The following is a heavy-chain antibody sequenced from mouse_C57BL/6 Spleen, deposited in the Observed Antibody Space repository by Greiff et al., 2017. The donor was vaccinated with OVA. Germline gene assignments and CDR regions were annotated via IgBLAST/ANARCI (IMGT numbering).Heavy chain of an antibody. D-gene: IGHD2-4*01. V-gene: IGHV6-3*01. CDR1: GFTFSNYW. CDR3: TRDYDYYAMDY. CDR2: IRLKSDNYAT. Sequence: EVQVVESGGGLVQPGGSMKLSCVASGFTFSNYWMNWVRQSPEKGLEWVAQIRLKSDNYATHYAESVKGRFTISRDDSKSSVYLQMNNLRAEDTGIYYCTRDYDYYAMDYWGQGTSVTVSS. J-gene: IGHJ4*01.